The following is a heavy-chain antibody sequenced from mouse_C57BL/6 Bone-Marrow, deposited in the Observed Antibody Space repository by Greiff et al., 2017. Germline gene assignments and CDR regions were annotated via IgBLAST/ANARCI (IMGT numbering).Heavy chain of an antibody. CDR2: IYPGDGDT. J-gene: IGHJ3*01. CDR3: DRSRYYYGSSYPFAY. V-gene: IGHV1-82*01. D-gene: IGHD1-1*01. CDR1: GYAFSSSW. Sequence: QVQLQQSGPELVKPGASVKISCKASGYAFSSSWMNWVKQRPGKGLEWIGRIYPGDGDTNYNGKFKGKATLTADKSSSTAYMQLSSLTSEDSAVYFCDRSRYYYGSSYPFAYWGQGTLVTVSA.